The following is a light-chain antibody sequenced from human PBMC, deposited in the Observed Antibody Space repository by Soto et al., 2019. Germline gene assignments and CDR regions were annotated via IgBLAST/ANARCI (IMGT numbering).Light chain of an antibody. CDR2: GNS. Sequence: QSVLTQPPSVSGAPGQRVTISCTGSSSNIWAGYGVHWYQQLPGTAPKLLIYGNSNRPSGVPDRFSGSKSGTSASLAITGLQAEDEADYYCQSYDSSLSGWVFGGGTKVTVL. CDR3: QSYDSSLSGWV. J-gene: IGLJ3*02. CDR1: SSNIWAGYG. V-gene: IGLV1-40*01.